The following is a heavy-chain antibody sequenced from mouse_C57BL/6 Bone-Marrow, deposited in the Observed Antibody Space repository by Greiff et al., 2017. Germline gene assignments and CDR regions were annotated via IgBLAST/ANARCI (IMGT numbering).Heavy chain of an antibody. V-gene: IGHV1-4*01. D-gene: IGHD2-4*01. CDR2: INPSSGYT. CDR3: ARGGITTRKVYYFDY. CDR1: GYTFTSYT. J-gene: IGHJ2*01. Sequence: QVQLQQSGAELARPGASVKMSCKASGYTFTSYTMHWVKQRPGQGLEWIGYINPSSGYTKYNQKFKDKATLTADKSSSTAYMQLSSLTSEDSAVYYCARGGITTRKVYYFDYWGQGTTLTVSS.